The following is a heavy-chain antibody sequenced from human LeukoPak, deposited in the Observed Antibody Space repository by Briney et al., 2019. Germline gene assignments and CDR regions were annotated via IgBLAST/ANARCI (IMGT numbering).Heavy chain of an antibody. CDR1: GGSINNYY. J-gene: IGHJ2*01. CDR3: ARDSGDRWSPYWYFDL. D-gene: IGHD4-23*01. V-gene: IGHV4-59*01. CDR2: IYYTGIT. Sequence: SETLSLTCTVSGGSINNYYWSWIRQPPGKGLEWIGYIYYTGITNYNPSLTSRVTISVDTSKNQFSLKLSSVTAADTAVYYCARDSGDRWSPYWYFDLWGRGTLVTVSS.